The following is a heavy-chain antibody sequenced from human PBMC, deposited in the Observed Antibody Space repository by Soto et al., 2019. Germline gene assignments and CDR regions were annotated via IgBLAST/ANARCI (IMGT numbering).Heavy chain of an antibody. D-gene: IGHD2-21*02. J-gene: IGHJ4*02. CDR1: GFTFSSFF. CDR3: ARGARDCGGDCLDY. CDR2: ISYDGTIK. V-gene: IGHV3-30-3*01. Sequence: QVQLVESGGGVVQPGGSLGLSCAASGFTFSSFFIHWVRQAPGKGLEWVALISYDGTIKYYADSVKGRFTISRDNPKNTLYLQMNSLRTEDTAVYFCARGARDCGGDCLDYWGQGTRVTVSS.